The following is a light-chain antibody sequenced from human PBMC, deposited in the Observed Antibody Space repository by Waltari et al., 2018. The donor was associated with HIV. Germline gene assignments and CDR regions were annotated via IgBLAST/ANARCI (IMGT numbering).Light chain of an antibody. CDR1: QSVRTS. V-gene: IGKV3-15*01. CDR3: QQYYNWPPLT. Sequence: EIVLTQSPATLSVSPGERATLSCRASQSVRTSLAWYQQRPGQPPRLLVYGASTRATDIPARFSGSGSGTDFTLTISSLQSEEFAVYYCQQYYNWPPLTFGGGTKVEI. J-gene: IGKJ4*01. CDR2: GAS.